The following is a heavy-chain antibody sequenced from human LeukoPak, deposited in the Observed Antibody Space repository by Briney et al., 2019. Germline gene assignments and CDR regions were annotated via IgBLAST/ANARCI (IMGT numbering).Heavy chain of an antibody. CDR2: INPNSGGT. J-gene: IGHJ6*02. D-gene: IGHD4-11*01. CDR1: GYTFTGYY. CDR3: ARVLPPITVTISDYYYGMDV. Sequence: ASVKVSCKASGYTFTGYYMHWVRQAPGQGLEWMGWINPNSGGTNYAQKFRGRVTMTRDTSISTAYMELSRLRSDDTAVYYCARVLPPITVTISDYYYGMDVWGQGTAVTVSS. V-gene: IGHV1-2*02.